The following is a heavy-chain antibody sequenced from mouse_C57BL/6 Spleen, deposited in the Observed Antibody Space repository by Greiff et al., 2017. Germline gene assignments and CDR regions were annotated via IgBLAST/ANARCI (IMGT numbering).Heavy chain of an antibody. CDR1: GFSLTSYG. D-gene: IGHD2-3*01. CDR3: ARTCAGYYVHWYFDV. V-gene: IGHV2-2*01. J-gene: IGHJ1*03. CDR2: IWRGGST. Sequence: QVQLQQSGPGLVQPSPSLSITCTVSGFSLTSYGVHWVRQSPGKGLEWLGVIWRGGSTDYNAAFIARLNISKDKSKSQVFFTMNSLHADDTAIYSGARTCAGYYVHWYFDVWGTGTTVTVSS.